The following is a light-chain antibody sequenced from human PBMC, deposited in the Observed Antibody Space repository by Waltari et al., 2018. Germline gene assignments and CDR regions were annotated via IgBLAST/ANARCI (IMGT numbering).Light chain of an antibody. V-gene: IGKV3-15*01. CDR2: RAS. CDR3: QQYNDWPRT. CDR1: QSVCTN. Sequence: EIVMTQSPASLSVSPGDRATISCRASQSVCTNLAWYQQRPGRAPRLLVYRASTRASDIPARFSGSGSGTDFTLSISTLQSEDFGVYYCQQYNDWPRTFGQGTKVEIK. J-gene: IGKJ1*01.